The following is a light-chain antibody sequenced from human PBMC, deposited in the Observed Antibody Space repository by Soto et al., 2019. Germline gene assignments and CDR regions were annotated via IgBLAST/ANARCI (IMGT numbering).Light chain of an antibody. CDR2: DVS. CDR1: SSDVGGYNY. CDR3: CSYTSSSTYV. Sequence: QSALTQPASVSGSPGQSITISCTGTSSDVGGYNYVSWYQQHPGKAPKLMIYDVSNRPSGVSNRFSGSKSGNTASLTISGLQDEDEADYYCCSYTSSSTYVFGPGTKLTVL. V-gene: IGLV2-14*01. J-gene: IGLJ1*01.